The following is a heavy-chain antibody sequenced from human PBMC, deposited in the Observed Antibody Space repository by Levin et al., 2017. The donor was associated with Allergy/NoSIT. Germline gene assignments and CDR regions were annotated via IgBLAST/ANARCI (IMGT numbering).Heavy chain of an antibody. CDR2: ISYHGSNK. J-gene: IGHJ4*02. Sequence: GESLKISCAASGFIFSSYGMYWVRQAPGKGLEWVAVISYHGSNKYYADSVKGRFTISRDDSKNTVYLQMNSLRAEDTALYYCAKRGTSDYFDYWGQGTLVTVSS. CDR1: GFIFSSYG. V-gene: IGHV3-30*18. CDR3: AKRGTSDYFDY.